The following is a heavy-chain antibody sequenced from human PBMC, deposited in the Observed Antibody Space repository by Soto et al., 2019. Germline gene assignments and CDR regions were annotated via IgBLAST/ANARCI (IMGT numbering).Heavy chain of an antibody. CDR2: IIPIFGTA. V-gene: IGHV1-69*13. CDR3: ARGDYYGSGSYSGVDY. CDR1: GGTFSSYA. J-gene: IGHJ4*02. D-gene: IGHD3-10*01. Sequence: VASVKVSCKASGGTFSSYAISWVRQAPGQGLEWMGGIIPIFGTANYAQKFQGRVTITADESTSTAYMELSSLRSEDTAVYYCARGDYYGSGSYSGVDYWGQGTLVTVSS.